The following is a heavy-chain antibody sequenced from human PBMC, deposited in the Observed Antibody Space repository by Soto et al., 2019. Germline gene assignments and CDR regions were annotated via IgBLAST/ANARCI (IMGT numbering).Heavy chain of an antibody. V-gene: IGHV1-2*04. D-gene: IGHD5-12*01. J-gene: IGHJ6*02. CDR1: GYTFTSYG. Sequence: GASVKVSCKASGYTFTSYGISWVRQAPGQGLEWMGWINPNSGGTNYAQKFQGWVTMTRDTSISTAYMELSRLRSDDTAVYYCAREPKWLPHRVGPYYYYCMDVWGQGTTVTVSS. CDR3: AREPKWLPHRVGPYYYYCMDV. CDR2: INPNSGGT.